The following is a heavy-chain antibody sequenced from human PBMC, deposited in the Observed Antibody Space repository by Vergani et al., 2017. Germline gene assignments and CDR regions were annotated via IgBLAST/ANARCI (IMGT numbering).Heavy chain of an antibody. CDR2: IYYSGST. V-gene: IGHV4-59*01. CDR1: GGSISSYY. Sequence: QVQLQESGPGLVKPSETLSLTCTVSGGSISSYYWSWIRQPPGKGLEWIGCIYYSGSTNYNPSLKSRVTISVDTSKNQFSLKLSSVTAADTAVYYCARVVSGYNIDYWGQGTLVTVSS. J-gene: IGHJ4*02. CDR3: ARVVSGYNIDY. D-gene: IGHD3-22*01.